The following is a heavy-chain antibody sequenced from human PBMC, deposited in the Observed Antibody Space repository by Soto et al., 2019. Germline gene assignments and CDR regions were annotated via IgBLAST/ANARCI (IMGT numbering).Heavy chain of an antibody. D-gene: IGHD2-21*01. J-gene: IGHJ1*01. CDR1: GFTFTSYA. CDR2: ISGSGGDI. CDR3: AKNCGGDCYSPSRVVFQH. Sequence: GGSLRLSCAASGFTFTSYAINWVRQAPGKGLEWVSDISGSGGDIKYADSVKGRFTISRDNSKNTVSLQMNSLRAEDTAVYYCAKNCGGDCYSPSRVVFQHWGQGTLVTVSS. V-gene: IGHV3-23*01.